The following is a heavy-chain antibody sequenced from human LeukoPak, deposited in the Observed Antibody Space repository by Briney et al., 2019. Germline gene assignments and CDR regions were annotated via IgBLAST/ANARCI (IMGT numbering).Heavy chain of an antibody. Sequence: GASVRVSCKASGYTFTGYYMLWVRQAPGQGLEWMGWINPNSGGTSYARKFQGRVTMTRDTSISTAYMELSRLRSDDTAVYYCARSWIGGNWFDPWGQGTLVTVSS. D-gene: IGHD2-2*03. CDR1: GYTFTGYY. CDR3: ARSWIGGNWFDP. CDR2: INPNSGGT. J-gene: IGHJ5*02. V-gene: IGHV1-2*02.